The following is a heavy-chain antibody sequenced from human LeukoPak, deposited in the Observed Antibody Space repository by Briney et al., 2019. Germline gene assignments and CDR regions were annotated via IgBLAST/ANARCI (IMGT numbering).Heavy chain of an antibody. CDR1: GGSISSYY. CDR2: IYYSGST. D-gene: IGHD5-12*01. V-gene: IGHV4-59*01. J-gene: IGHJ5*02. Sequence: SETLSLTCTVAGGSISSYYWSWIRQPPGKGLEWIGYIYYSGSTNYNPSLKSRVTISVDTSKNQFSLKLSSVTAADTAVYYCARDGSGYDDGDFGWFDLWGQGTLVTVSS. CDR3: ARDGSGYDDGDFGWFDL.